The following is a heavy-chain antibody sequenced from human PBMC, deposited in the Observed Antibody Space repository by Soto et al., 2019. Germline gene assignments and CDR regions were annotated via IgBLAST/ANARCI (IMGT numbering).Heavy chain of an antibody. D-gene: IGHD5-18*01. CDR3: AREGYSYGSGGMDV. V-gene: IGHV1-69*13. CDR1: GGTFSSYA. J-gene: IGHJ6*02. CDR2: IIPIFGTA. Sequence: SVKVSCEASGGTFSSYAISWVRQAPGQGLEWMGGIIPIFGTANYAQKFQGRVTITADESTSTAYMELSSLRSEDTAVYYCAREGYSYGSGGMDVWGQGTTVTVSS.